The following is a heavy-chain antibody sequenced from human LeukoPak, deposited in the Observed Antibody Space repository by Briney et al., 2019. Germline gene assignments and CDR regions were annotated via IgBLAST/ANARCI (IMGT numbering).Heavy chain of an antibody. CDR1: GFAFSNYA. J-gene: IGHJ4*02. Sequence: GVSLRLPCTTSGFAFSNYAMNWVRQAPGKGPEWVSGISGFNTYYADSVKGRFTIFRDNSKNVLYLQMDRLRAEDTAVYSCAKDVCTSPRCLLYFDSWGQGTLVTVSS. CDR3: AKDVCTSPRCLLYFDS. V-gene: IGHV3-23*01. CDR2: ISGFNT. D-gene: IGHD2-8*01.